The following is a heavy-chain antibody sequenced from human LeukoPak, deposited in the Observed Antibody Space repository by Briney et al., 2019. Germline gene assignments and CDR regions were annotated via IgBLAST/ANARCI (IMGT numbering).Heavy chain of an antibody. CDR3: ARFALKTPPTD. CDR2: ISSSSTYI. CDR1: GFTFSSYG. V-gene: IGHV3-21*01. J-gene: IGHJ4*02. Sequence: KRGGSLRLSCAASGFTFSSYGMSWVRQAPGKGLEWVSSISSSSTYIYYADSVKGRFTISRDNAKNSLFLQMNSLRAEDTAVYYCARFALKTPPTDWGQGTLVTVSS.